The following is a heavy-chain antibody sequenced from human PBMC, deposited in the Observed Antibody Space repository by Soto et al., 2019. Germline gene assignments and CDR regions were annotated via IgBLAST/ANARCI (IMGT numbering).Heavy chain of an antibody. V-gene: IGHV4-59*01. Sequence: PSETLSLTCTVSGGSISSYYWSWIRQPPGKGLEWIGYIYYSGSTNYNPSLKSRVTISVDTPKNQFSLKLSSVTAADTAVYYCARLRRDGYNFDYWGQGTLVTVSS. CDR2: IYYSGST. CDR1: GGSISSYY. CDR3: ARLRRDGYNFDY. J-gene: IGHJ4*02. D-gene: IGHD5-12*01.